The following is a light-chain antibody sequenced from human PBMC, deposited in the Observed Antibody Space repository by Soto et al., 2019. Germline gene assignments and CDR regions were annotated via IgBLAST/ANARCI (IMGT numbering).Light chain of an antibody. J-gene: IGKJ1*01. V-gene: IGKV3-20*01. Sequence: EIVLTQSPGTLSLSPGEGATLSCRASQTISNNYLAWYQHKPGQAPRLLIYAASTRATGIPDRFSGSGSGADFTLTVNRLEPEDVAVYYCQQYGTSPRTFGQGTKVEI. CDR2: AAS. CDR1: QTISNNY. CDR3: QQYGTSPRT.